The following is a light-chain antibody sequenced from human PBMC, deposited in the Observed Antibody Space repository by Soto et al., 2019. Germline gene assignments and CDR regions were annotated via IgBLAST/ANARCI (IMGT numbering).Light chain of an antibody. V-gene: IGLV2-14*03. CDR3: SSDTSRTSEVI. Sequence: QSALTQPASVSGSPGQSITISCTGTNSDVGGYDYVSWYQQHPGKAPKLIIYDVNNRPSGISTRFSGSKSGNTASLTISGIQAEDEADYYCSSDTSRTSEVIFGGGTKLTVL. J-gene: IGLJ2*01. CDR2: DVN. CDR1: NSDVGGYDY.